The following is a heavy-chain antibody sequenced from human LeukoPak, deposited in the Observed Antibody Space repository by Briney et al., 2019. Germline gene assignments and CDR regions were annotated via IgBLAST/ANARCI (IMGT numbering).Heavy chain of an antibody. Sequence: MSSQTLSLTCTVSGGSISSGSYYWSWIRQPAGKGLEWIGRIYTSGSTNYNPSLKSRVTISVDTSKNQFSLKLSSVTAADTAVYYCARGSAGLRDDAFDIWGHGTMVTVSS. D-gene: IGHD5-24*01. CDR1: GGSISSGSYY. CDR3: ARGSAGLRDDAFDI. J-gene: IGHJ3*02. V-gene: IGHV4-61*02. CDR2: IYTSGST.